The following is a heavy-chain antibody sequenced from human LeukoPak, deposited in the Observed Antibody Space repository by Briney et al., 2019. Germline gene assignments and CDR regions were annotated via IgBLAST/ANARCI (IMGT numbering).Heavy chain of an antibody. CDR3: AREKYGHYYGSGSYPSDY. D-gene: IGHD3-10*01. CDR1: GFTFSNYW. Sequence: GGSLRLSCAASGFTFSNYWMSWVRQAPGKGLEWVANIKHDGSEKYYVDSVKGRFTISRDNAKNSLYLQMNSLRAEDTAVYYCAREKYGHYYGSGSYPSDYWGQGTLVTVSS. CDR2: IKHDGSEK. J-gene: IGHJ4*02. V-gene: IGHV3-7*01.